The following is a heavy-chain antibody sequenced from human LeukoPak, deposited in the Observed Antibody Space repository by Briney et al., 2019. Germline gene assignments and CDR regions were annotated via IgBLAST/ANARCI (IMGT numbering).Heavy chain of an antibody. J-gene: IGHJ3*02. CDR3: ARVASSVRDDAFDI. Sequence: SETLSLTCTVSGSSITSGYYWDWIRQPPGKGLEWIGSMYHSGTTYKNPSLQNRVTISIDTSKNQFSLKLNYVTAADTAVYYCARVASSVRDDAFDIWGQGTMVTVSS. D-gene: IGHD6-19*01. CDR1: GSSITSGYY. CDR2: MYHSGTT. V-gene: IGHV4-38-2*02.